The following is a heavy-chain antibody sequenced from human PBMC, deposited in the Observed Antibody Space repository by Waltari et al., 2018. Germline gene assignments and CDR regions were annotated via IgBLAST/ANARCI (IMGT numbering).Heavy chain of an antibody. CDR2: IDSDGSTT. D-gene: IGHD3-10*01. CDR1: GFNFSDFW. CDR3: ATPFYAASGSFLSY. V-gene: IGHV3-74*03. Sequence: EVQLVESGGALVQPGGSLRLSCAASGFNFSDFWMHWVRQSPEKGLVWVSRIDSDGSTTTYADSVKGRFTISRDNTKNTLYLQMNGLTAEDTGVYYCATPFYAASGSFLSYWGQGTLVAVSS. J-gene: IGHJ4*02.